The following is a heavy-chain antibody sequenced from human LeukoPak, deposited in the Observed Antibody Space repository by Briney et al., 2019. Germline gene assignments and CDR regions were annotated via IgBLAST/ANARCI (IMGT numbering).Heavy chain of an antibody. V-gene: IGHV4-31*03. J-gene: IGHJ3*02. Sequence: PSETLSLTCTVSGGSISSGGYYWSWIRQHPGKGLEWIGYIYYSGSTYYNPSLKSRVTISVDTSKNQFSLKLSSVTAADTAVYYCASVGNVFTMIVSDLTAFDIWGQGTMVTVSS. CDR2: IYYSGST. CDR1: GGSISSGGYY. CDR3: ASVGNVFTMIVSDLTAFDI. D-gene: IGHD3-22*01.